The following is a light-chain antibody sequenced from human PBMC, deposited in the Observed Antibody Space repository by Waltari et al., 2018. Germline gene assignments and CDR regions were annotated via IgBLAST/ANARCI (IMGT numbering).Light chain of an antibody. J-gene: IGLJ3*02. Sequence: QSVLPQPPSASGTPGQRVTISCSGSSSNIGRNYLYWYQQLPGAAPKLRIYRNNQRPSGVPDRFSGSKSGTSASLAISGLRSEDEADYYCAAWDDSLSGRVFGGGTKLTVL. CDR1: SSNIGRNY. V-gene: IGLV1-47*01. CDR2: RNN. CDR3: AAWDDSLSGRV.